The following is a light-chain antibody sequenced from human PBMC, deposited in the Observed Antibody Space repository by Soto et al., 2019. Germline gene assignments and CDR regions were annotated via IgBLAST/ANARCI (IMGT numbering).Light chain of an antibody. CDR1: QSINRY. CDR3: HQYNGPWT. Sequence: DIQMTQSPLTLSASVGDRVTITCRASQSINRYLSSYQQKPWKAPQLLIYDASHLKSCVPSSFSGSGSGTDFTRTISSLLPEDLATYFCHQYNGPWTFGQGTQVELK. V-gene: IGKV1-5*01. CDR2: DAS. J-gene: IGKJ1*01.